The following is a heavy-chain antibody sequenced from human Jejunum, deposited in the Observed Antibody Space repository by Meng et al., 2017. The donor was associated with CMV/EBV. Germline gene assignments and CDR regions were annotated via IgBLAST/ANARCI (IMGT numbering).Heavy chain of an antibody. CDR3: AKFSATGAYYYGMDV. Sequence: SGASISRYYWTWIRQTPGKGLEWIGCIYYSGSPNYHPSLESRITISVDTSKNQFSLRVYSVTAADTAVYYCAKFSATGAYYYGMDVWGQGTTVTVSS. V-gene: IGHV4-59*01. CDR2: IYYSGSP. D-gene: IGHD1-1*01. CDR1: GASISRYY. J-gene: IGHJ6*02.